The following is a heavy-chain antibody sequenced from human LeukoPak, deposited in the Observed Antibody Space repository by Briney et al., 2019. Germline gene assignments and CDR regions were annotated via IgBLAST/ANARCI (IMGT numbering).Heavy chain of an antibody. V-gene: IGHV4-30-4*07. CDR3: AGSDWRYFDY. CDR2: IYYSGST. Sequence: SQTLSLTCAVSGGSISSGGYSWSWIRQPPGKGLEWIGYIYYSGSTNYNPSLKSRVTISVDTSKNQFSLKLSSVTAADTAVYYCAGSDWRYFDYWGQGTLVTVSS. CDR1: GGSISSGGYS. J-gene: IGHJ4*02. D-gene: IGHD3-9*01.